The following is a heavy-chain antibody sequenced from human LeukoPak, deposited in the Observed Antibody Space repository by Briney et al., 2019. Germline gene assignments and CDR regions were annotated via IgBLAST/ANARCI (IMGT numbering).Heavy chain of an antibody. CDR1: GYSISSGYY. Sequence: PSETLSLTCTVSGYSISSGYYWGWIRQPPGKGLEWIGSIYHSGSTYYNPSLKSRVTISVDTSKNQFSLKLSSVTAADTAVYYCTRRAGTDSNGAFDIWGQGTVVTVSS. CDR2: IYHSGST. CDR3: TRRAGTDSNGAFDI. V-gene: IGHV4-38-2*02. D-gene: IGHD6-19*01. J-gene: IGHJ3*02.